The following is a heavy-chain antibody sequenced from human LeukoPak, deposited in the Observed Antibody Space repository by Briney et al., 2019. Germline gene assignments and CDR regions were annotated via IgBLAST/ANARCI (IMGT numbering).Heavy chain of an antibody. D-gene: IGHD6-6*01. CDR3: TRDEDFYSSSSDY. Sequence: GGSLRLSCAASGFTFSSYSMNWVRQAPGKGLEWVPSISSSSSYIYYAGSVKGQFTISRDNAKNSLYLQMNSLRAEDTAVYYCTRDEDFYSSSSDYWGQGTLVTVSS. CDR2: ISSSSSYI. V-gene: IGHV3-21*01. J-gene: IGHJ4*02. CDR1: GFTFSSYS.